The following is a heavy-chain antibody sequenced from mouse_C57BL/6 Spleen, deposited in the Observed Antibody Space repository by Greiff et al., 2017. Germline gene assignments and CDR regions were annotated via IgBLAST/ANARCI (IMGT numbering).Heavy chain of an antibody. J-gene: IGHJ1*03. Sequence: QVQLQQSGPELVKPGASVKISCKASGYAFSSSWMNWVKQRPGKGLEWIGRIYPGDGDTNYNGKFKGKATLTADKSSSTAYMQLSRLTSEDSAVYVCARGANWDRDWYFDVWGTGTTVTVSS. CDR3: ARGANWDRDWYFDV. CDR1: GYAFSSSW. V-gene: IGHV1-82*01. CDR2: IYPGDGDT. D-gene: IGHD4-1*01.